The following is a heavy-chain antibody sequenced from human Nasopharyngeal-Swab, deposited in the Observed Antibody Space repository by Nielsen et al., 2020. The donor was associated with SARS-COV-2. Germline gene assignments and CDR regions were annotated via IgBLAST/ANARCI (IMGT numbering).Heavy chain of an antibody. CDR1: GYTFTGYY. D-gene: IGHD3-10*01. Sequence: ASVQVSCKASGYTFTGYYMHWVRQAPGQGLEWMGRINPNSGGTNYAQKFQGRVTMTRDTSISTAYMELSRLSSDDTAVYYCARDRRGNPFDPWGRGTLVTVSS. CDR2: INPNSGGT. J-gene: IGHJ2*01. CDR3: ARDRRGNPFDP. V-gene: IGHV1-2*06.